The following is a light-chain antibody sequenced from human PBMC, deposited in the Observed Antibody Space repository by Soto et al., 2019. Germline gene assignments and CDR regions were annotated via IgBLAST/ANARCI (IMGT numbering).Light chain of an antibody. CDR2: GAS. CDR1: QTVSSS. Sequence: VITPSPAVLSVSPGAIATPSCGASQTVSSSFAWYQQRAGQAPTRLIYGASTRATGGPARSSGSGSGTEFTLTISSLQSEDVAVYYCQQYGSSPTWTFGQGTKVDIK. J-gene: IGKJ1*01. V-gene: IGKV3-15*01. CDR3: QQYGSSPTWT.